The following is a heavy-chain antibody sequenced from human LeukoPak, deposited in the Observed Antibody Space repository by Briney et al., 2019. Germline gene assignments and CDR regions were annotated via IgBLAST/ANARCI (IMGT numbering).Heavy chain of an antibody. CDR3: VRDLKRSRARWENLGFDP. Sequence: ASVKVSCKASGFTFTSYGISWVRQAPGQGLEWMGWISVYNGNTNYAQKLQGRVTMTTDTSTSTAYMELRGLRSDDTAVYYCVRDLKRSRARWENLGFDPWGQGTLVTVSS. CDR1: GFTFTSYG. D-gene: IGHD1-26*01. V-gene: IGHV1-18*01. J-gene: IGHJ5*02. CDR2: ISVYNGNT.